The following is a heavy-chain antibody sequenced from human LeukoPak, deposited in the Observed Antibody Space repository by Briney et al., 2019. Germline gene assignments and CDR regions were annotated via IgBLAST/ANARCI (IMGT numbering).Heavy chain of an antibody. CDR2: ISSSSTYI. CDR3: ARDREAVALFIFDY. Sequence: PGGSLRLSCAASGFTFSSYSMNWVRQAPGKGLEWVSSISSSSTYIYYADSVKGRFTVSRDNAKNSLYLQMNSLRAEDTAVYYCARDREAVALFIFDYWGQGTLVTVSS. D-gene: IGHD6-19*01. CDR1: GFTFSSYS. J-gene: IGHJ4*02. V-gene: IGHV3-21*01.